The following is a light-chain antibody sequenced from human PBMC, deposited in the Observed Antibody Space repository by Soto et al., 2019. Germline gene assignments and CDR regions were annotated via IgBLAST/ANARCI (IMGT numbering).Light chain of an antibody. CDR3: SSFTSTTTYV. J-gene: IGLJ1*01. V-gene: IGLV2-14*02. CDR1: SSVVGSHDL. CDR2: DVS. Sequence: QSVLTQPASVSGSPGQSIAIPCTGTSSVVGSHDLVSWYQQQSGKVPKLIIYDVSSRPSGVSNHFSGSKSGNTASLTISGLQAEDEADYYCSSFTSTTTYVFGTGTKVTVL.